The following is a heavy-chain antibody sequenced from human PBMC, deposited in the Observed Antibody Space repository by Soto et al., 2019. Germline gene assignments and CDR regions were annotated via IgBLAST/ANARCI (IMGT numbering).Heavy chain of an antibody. Sequence: SETLSLTCTVSGGSISSYYWSWIRQPPGKGLEWIGYIYYSGSTNYNPSLKSRVTISVDTSKNQFSLKLSSVTAADTAVYYCARIRRGATRGPNYYYYMDVWGKGTTVTVSS. J-gene: IGHJ6*03. CDR1: GGSISSYY. D-gene: IGHD5-12*01. CDR2: IYYSGST. V-gene: IGHV4-59*08. CDR3: ARIRRGATRGPNYYYYMDV.